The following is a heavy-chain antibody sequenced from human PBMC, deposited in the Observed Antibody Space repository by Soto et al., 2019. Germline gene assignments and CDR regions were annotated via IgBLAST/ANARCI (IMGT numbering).Heavy chain of an antibody. Sequence: EVQLVESGGGLVQPGGSLRLSCAASGFTVSSNYMSWVRQAPGKGLEWVSVIYSGGSTYYADSVKGRFTISRHNSKNTLYLQMNSLRAEDTAVYYCAIWAVKGVDAFDIWGQGTMVTVSS. CDR3: AIWAVKGVDAFDI. CDR1: GFTVSSNY. CDR2: IYSGGST. V-gene: IGHV3-53*04. D-gene: IGHD3-10*01. J-gene: IGHJ3*02.